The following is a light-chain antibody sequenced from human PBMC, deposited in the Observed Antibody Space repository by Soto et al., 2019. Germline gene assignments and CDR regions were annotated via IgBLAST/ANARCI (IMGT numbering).Light chain of an antibody. CDR2: GDS. CDR3: QSYDSSLSVV. Sequence: QSVLTQPPSVSGAPGQRVTISCTGSSSNIGAGYDVQWYQQLPETAPKLLIYGDSNRPSGVPDRFSGSKSGTSASLAITGLQAEDEADYYCQSYDSSLSVVFGGGTKVTVL. J-gene: IGLJ2*01. V-gene: IGLV1-40*01. CDR1: SSNIGAGYD.